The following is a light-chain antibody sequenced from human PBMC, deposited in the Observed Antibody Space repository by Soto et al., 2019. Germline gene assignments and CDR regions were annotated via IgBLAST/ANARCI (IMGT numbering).Light chain of an antibody. V-gene: IGKV1-5*01. Sequence: DIQMTQSPSTLSASLGDRVTITCRASQSISRWLAWYQQKPGKAPKLLISDVSSLERGVPSRFSGSGSGTEFTLTISSLQPDDFATDHCQQYETYSQWTFGQGTKVEI. CDR3: QQYETYSQWT. CDR2: DVS. J-gene: IGKJ1*01. CDR1: QSISRW.